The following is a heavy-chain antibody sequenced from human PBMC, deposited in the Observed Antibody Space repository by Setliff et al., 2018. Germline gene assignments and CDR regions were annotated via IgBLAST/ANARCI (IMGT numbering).Heavy chain of an antibody. Sequence: PGGSLRLSCAASGFTFNNFAVHWVRQAPGKGLEWVAVIWYDGSNKYYADSVKGRFTISRDNSINTVYLQMNSLRREDTAVYFCAREEVEPLSMTSYYYYMDVWGRGTTVTVSS. CDR1: GFTFNNFA. J-gene: IGHJ6*03. V-gene: IGHV3-30*19. D-gene: IGHD1-1*01. CDR2: IWYDGSNK. CDR3: AREEVEPLSMTSYYYYMDV.